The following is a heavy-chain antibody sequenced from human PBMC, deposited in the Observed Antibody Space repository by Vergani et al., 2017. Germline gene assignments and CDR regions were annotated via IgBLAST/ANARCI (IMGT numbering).Heavy chain of an antibody. Sequence: DVQLVESGGGLVQPGRSLRLSCAASGFTFDDYAMHWVRHAPGKGLEWVSGISWNSGSIGYADSVKGRFTISRDNAKNSLYLQMNSLRAEDTAVYYCAKDGLRIMVRGVIPDYWGQGTLVTVSS. CDR1: GFTFDDYA. J-gene: IGHJ4*02. CDR2: ISWNSGSI. V-gene: IGHV3-9*01. CDR3: AKDGLRIMVRGVIPDY. D-gene: IGHD3-10*01.